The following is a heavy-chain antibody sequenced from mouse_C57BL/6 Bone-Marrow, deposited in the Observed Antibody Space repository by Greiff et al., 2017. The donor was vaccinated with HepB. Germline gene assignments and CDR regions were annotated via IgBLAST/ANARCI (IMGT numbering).Heavy chain of an antibody. V-gene: IGHV6-3*01. Sequence: EVKVEESGGGLVQPGGSMKLSCVASGFTFSNYWMNWVRQSPEKGLEWVAQIRLKSDNYATHYAESVKGRFTISRDDSKSSVYLQMNNLRAEDTGIYYCTDGNYYGSPWFAYWGQGTLVTVSA. CDR1: GFTFSNYW. D-gene: IGHD1-1*01. CDR2: IRLKSDNYAT. J-gene: IGHJ3*01. CDR3: TDGNYYGSPWFAY.